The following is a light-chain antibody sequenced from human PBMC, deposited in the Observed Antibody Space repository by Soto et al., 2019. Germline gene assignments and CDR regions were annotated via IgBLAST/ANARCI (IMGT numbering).Light chain of an antibody. CDR1: QTISSW. V-gene: IGKV1-5*03. CDR2: KAS. CDR3: QHYNSYSEA. J-gene: IGKJ1*01. Sequence: DIQMTQSPSTLSGSVGDRVTITFRASQTISSWLAWYQQKPGKAPKLLIYKASTLKSGVPSRFSGSGSGTEFNLTISSLQPEDFATYYCQHYNSYSEAVGQGTKVELK.